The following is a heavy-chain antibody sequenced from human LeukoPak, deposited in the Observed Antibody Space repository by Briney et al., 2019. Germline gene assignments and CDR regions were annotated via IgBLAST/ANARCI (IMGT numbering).Heavy chain of an antibody. CDR1: GFTFSDYY. CDR2: ISSSGSTI. J-gene: IGHJ5*02. CDR3: ARGTYSSTNWFDP. V-gene: IGHV3-11*04. D-gene: IGHD6-13*01. Sequence: GGSLRLSCAASGFTFSDYYMSWIRQAPGRGLEWVSYISSSGSTIYYADSVKGRFTISRDNAKNSLYLQMNSLRAEDTAVYYCARGTYSSTNWFDPWGQGTLVTVSS.